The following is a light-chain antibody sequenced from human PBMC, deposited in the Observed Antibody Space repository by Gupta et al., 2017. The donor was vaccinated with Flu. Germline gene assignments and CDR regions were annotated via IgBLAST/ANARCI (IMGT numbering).Light chain of an antibody. V-gene: IGKV1-39*01. Sequence: DIQMTQSPSSLSASVRDRVTITCRASQSISSYLNWYQQKPGKAPKLLIYAASSVQSGVPSRFSGSGSGTDFTLTISRLQPEDFATYYCQQRYSTPRTFGQGTKVEIK. CDR2: AAS. CDR1: QSISSY. J-gene: IGKJ1*01. CDR3: QQRYSTPRT.